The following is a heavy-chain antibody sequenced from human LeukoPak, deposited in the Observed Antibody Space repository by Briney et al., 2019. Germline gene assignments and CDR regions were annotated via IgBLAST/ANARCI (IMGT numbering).Heavy chain of an antibody. Sequence: PGGSLRLSCAASGFTFSHYGMHWVRQAPGKGLEWVAVIWSDGTEKYYGDAVKGRFTISRDNSINTLYLQLNGRTGEDTAVYYCAKDAERGFDYSNSLQYWGQGTLVTVSS. CDR3: AKDAERGFDYSNSLQY. V-gene: IGHV3-33*06. CDR2: IWSDGTEK. J-gene: IGHJ4*02. D-gene: IGHD4-11*01. CDR1: GFTFSHYG.